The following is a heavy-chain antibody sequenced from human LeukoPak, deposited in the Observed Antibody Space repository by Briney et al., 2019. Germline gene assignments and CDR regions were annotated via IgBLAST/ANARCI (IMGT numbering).Heavy chain of an antibody. CDR3: ARVNSNYALDY. J-gene: IGHJ4*02. D-gene: IGHD4-11*01. CDR1: GFTFSSYA. Sequence: HTGGSLRLSCAASGFTFSSYAMSWVRQAPGKGLEWVGRSRNKGNGYTTEYAASVKGRFTVWRDGSEYSLYLQMSSLKTEDTAIYYCARVNSNYALDYWGQGALVTVSS. V-gene: IGHV3-72*01. CDR2: SRNKGNGYTT.